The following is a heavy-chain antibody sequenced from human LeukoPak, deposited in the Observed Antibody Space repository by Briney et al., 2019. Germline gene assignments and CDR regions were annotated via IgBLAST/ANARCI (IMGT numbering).Heavy chain of an antibody. V-gene: IGHV3-21*01. CDR1: GFTFSSYS. CDR3: ARDLRWYSSSWYYFDN. J-gene: IGHJ4*02. Sequence: PGGSLRLSCAASGFTFSSYSMNWVRQAPGKGLEWVSSISSSSSYIYYADSVKGRFTISRDNAKNSLYLQMNSLRAEDTAVYYYARDLRWYSSSWYYFDNWGQGTLVTVSS. CDR2: ISSSSSYI. D-gene: IGHD6-13*01.